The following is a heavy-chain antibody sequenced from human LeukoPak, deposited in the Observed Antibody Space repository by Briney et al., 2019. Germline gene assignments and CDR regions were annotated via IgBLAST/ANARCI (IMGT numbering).Heavy chain of an antibody. CDR2: IYSSGST. Sequence: SETLSLTCSVSGGSISNYYWSWIRQPAGKGLEWIGRIYSSGSTDYNPSLKSRVTMSVDTSKNQFSLKLSSVTAADTAVYYCVRGSSSTSWYFDYWGQGTLVTVSS. J-gene: IGHJ4*02. CDR1: GGSISNYY. V-gene: IGHV4-4*07. D-gene: IGHD2-2*01. CDR3: VRGSSSTSWYFDY.